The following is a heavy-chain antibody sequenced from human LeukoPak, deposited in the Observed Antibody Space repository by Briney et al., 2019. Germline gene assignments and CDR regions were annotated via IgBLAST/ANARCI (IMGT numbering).Heavy chain of an antibody. CDR3: AKWKGMEIDY. D-gene: IGHD1-1*01. Sequence: GGSLRLSCAASGFSFSSYGMHWVRQAPGKGLEWVAVISYDGSNKYYADSVKGRFTISRDNSKNTLYLPMNSLRAEDTAVYYCAKWKGMEIDYWGQGTLVTVSS. J-gene: IGHJ4*02. CDR1: GFSFSSYG. V-gene: IGHV3-30*18. CDR2: ISYDGSNK.